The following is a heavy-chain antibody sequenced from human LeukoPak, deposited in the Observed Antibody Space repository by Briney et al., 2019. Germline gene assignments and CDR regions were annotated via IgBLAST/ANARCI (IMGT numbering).Heavy chain of an antibody. J-gene: IGHJ4*02. V-gene: IGHV4-34*01. CDR1: GGSFSGYY. Sequence: SETLSLTCAVYGGSFSGYYWSWIRQPPGKGLEWIGEINHSGSTNYNPSLKSRVTISVDTSKNQFSLKLSSVTAADTAVYYCARGGYYFDYWGQGTLVTVSS. CDR3: ARGGYYFDY. CDR2: INHSGST.